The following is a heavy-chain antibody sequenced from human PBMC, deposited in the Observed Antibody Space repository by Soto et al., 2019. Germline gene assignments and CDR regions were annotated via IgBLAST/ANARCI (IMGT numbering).Heavy chain of an antibody. CDR1: GDSVSSNSAA. CDR2: AYYRSKWYN. J-gene: IGHJ4*02. CDR3: ARGGRLQSPTAFDY. V-gene: IGHV6-1*01. Sequence: SQTLSLTCAISGDSVSSNSAAWNWIRQSPSRGLEWLGRAYYRSKWYNDYAVSVKSRITINPDTSKNQFSLQLNSVTPEDTAVYYCARGGRLQSPTAFDYWGQGTLVTVSS. D-gene: IGHD6-25*01.